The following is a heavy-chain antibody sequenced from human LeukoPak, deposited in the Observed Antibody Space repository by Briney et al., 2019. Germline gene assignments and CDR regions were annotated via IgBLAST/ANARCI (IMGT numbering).Heavy chain of an antibody. Sequence: SETLSLTCAVYGGSFSGYYWSWSRQPPGKGLEWIGEINHSGSTNYNPSLKSRVTISVDTSKNQFSLKLSSVTAADTAVYYCARQQCNGGSCYSRAIWFDPWGQGTLVTVSS. CDR3: ARQQCNGGSCYSRAIWFDP. CDR2: INHSGST. J-gene: IGHJ5*02. CDR1: GGSFSGYY. D-gene: IGHD2-15*01. V-gene: IGHV4-34*01.